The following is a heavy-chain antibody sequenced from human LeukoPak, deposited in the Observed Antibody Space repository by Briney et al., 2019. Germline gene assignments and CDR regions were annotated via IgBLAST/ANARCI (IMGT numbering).Heavy chain of an antibody. J-gene: IGHJ4*02. CDR2: ISSNGGST. Sequence: GGSLRLSCSASGFTFSSYAMYWVRQAPGKGLEYVSGISSNGGSTYYADSVKGRFTISRDNSKNTLYLQMNSLRAEDTAVYYCAKGEGIQLLFDYWGQGTLVTVSS. CDR3: AKGEGIQLLFDY. V-gene: IGHV3-64*04. D-gene: IGHD5-18*01. CDR1: GFTFSSYA.